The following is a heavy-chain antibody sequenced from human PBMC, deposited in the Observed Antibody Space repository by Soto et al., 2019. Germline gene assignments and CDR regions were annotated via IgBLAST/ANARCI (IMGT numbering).Heavy chain of an antibody. J-gene: IGHJ4*02. D-gene: IGHD6-6*01. Sequence: QVQLVESGGGVVQPGRSLRLSCAASGFTFSSYGMHWVRQAPGKGLEWVAVIWYDGSNKYYADSVKGRFTISRDNSKNTLYLQMHSLRAEDTAVYYCARESARRGLGYWGQGTLVTVSS. V-gene: IGHV3-33*01. CDR1: GFTFSSYG. CDR2: IWYDGSNK. CDR3: ARESARRGLGY.